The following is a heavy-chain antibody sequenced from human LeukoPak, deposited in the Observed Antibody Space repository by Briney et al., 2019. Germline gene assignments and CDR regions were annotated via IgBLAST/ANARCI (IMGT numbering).Heavy chain of an antibody. CDR3: ARGAYCGGDCLEYFQH. CDR2: IIPILGIA. V-gene: IGHV1-69*04. J-gene: IGHJ1*01. Sequence: ASVKVSCKASGGTFSSYAISWVRQAPGQGLEWMGRIIPILGIANYAQKFQGRVTITAYKSTSTAYMELSSLRSEDTAVYYCARGAYCGGDCLEYFQHWGQGTLVTVSS. D-gene: IGHD2-21*02. CDR1: GGTFSSYA.